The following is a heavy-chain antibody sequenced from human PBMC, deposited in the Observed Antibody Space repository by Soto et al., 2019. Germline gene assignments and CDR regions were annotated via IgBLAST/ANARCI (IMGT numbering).Heavy chain of an antibody. CDR1: GDFLTTYY. V-gene: IGHV4-59*12. CDR2: IFYGGHT. Sequence: SETLSLTCDVSGDFLTTYYWNWIRQSPGKGLEWIGYIFYGGHTNYNPSLRGRATISVDTSKNQFSLKLSSVTAADTAVYYCSRVGCSNSKCYARGMDVWGQGTTVTVSS. D-gene: IGHD2-2*01. CDR3: SRVGCSNSKCYARGMDV. J-gene: IGHJ6*02.